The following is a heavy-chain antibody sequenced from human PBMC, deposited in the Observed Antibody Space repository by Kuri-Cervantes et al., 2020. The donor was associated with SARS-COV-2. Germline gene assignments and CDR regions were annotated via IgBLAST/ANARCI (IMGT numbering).Heavy chain of an antibody. Sequence: GGSLRLSCSASGFTFSTHAMHWVRQALGKGLEYVSGLDGNGHMIYYADSVKGRFTISRDNPKSTVYLQMSSLGAEDTALYYCVKDLTGYWAFDYWGQGTLVTVSS. V-gene: IGHV3-64D*06. CDR1: GFTFSTHA. CDR3: VKDLTGYWAFDY. D-gene: IGHD1-20*01. J-gene: IGHJ4*02. CDR2: LDGNGHMI.